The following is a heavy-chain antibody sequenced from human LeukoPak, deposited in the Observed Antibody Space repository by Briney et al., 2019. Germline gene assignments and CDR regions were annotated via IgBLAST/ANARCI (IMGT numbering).Heavy chain of an antibody. V-gene: IGHV4-34*01. CDR2: INHSGST. J-gene: IGHJ5*02. CDR3: AREGYGVVPSPNWFDP. D-gene: IGHD5-12*01. Sequence: SETLSLTCAVYGGSFCGYYWSWLRPPPGKGLEWIGEINHSGSTNYNPSLKSRVTISVDTSKNQFSLKLSSVTAADTAVYYWAREGYGVVPSPNWFDPWGQGTLVTVSS. CDR1: GGSFCGYY.